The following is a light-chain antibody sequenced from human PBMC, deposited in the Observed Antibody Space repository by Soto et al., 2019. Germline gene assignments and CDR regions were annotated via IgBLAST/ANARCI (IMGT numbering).Light chain of an antibody. J-gene: IGLJ2*01. V-gene: IGLV2-14*01. CDR3: SSYTTSNTLVV. Sequence: QSALIQPASVSGSPGQSITISCTGPSSDVGDYNYVSWYQQHPDKAPKLMIYEVSNRPSGVSNRFSGSKSGNTASLTISGLQAEDEADYYCSSYTTSNTLVVFGGGTKVTVL. CDR1: SSDVGDYNY. CDR2: EVS.